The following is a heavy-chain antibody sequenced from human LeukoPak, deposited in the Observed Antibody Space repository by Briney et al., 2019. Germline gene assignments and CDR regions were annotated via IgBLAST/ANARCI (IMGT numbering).Heavy chain of an antibody. Sequence: GGSLRLSCAASGFTFSNAWMSWVRQAPGKGLEWVAVISYDGSSKYYADSVKGRFTISRDNSKNTLYLQMNSLRAEDTAVYYCAKEDSGSYYSFDYWGQGTLVTVSS. CDR1: GFTFSNAW. CDR2: ISYDGSSK. D-gene: IGHD1-26*01. V-gene: IGHV3-30*18. CDR3: AKEDSGSYYSFDY. J-gene: IGHJ4*02.